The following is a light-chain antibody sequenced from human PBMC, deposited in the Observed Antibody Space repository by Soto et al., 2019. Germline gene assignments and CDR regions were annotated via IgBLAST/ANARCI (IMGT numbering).Light chain of an antibody. V-gene: IGKV4-1*01. CDR1: QSVLYSSNNKNY. CDR3: QQYSARLT. CDR2: WAS. Sequence: DIVMTQSPDSLAVSLGESATINCKSSQSVLYSSNNKNYLAWYQQKPGQPPKLLIYWASTRESGVPDRFSGSGSGTDFTLTISSLQAEDVAVYCCQQYSARLTFGGGTKVEIK. J-gene: IGKJ4*02.